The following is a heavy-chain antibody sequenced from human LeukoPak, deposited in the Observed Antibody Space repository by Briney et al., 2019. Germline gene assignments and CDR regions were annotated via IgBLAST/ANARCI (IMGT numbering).Heavy chain of an antibody. V-gene: IGHV3-23*01. J-gene: IGHJ3*02. CDR3: AKDVGGYSYGSTFDI. Sequence: PGGSLRLSCAASGFTFSSYAMSWVRQAPGKGLEWVSAISGGGGSTYYADSVKGRFTISRDNSKNTLYLQMNSLRAEDTAVYYCAKDVGGYSYGSTFDIWGQGTMVTVSS. D-gene: IGHD5-18*01. CDR1: GFTFSSYA. CDR2: ISGGGGST.